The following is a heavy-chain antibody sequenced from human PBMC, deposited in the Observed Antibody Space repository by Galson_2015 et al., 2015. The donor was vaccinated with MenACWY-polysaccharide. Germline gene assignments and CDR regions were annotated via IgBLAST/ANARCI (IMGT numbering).Heavy chain of an antibody. J-gene: IGHJ4*02. D-gene: IGHD1-26*01. CDR2: IFHSGTT. CDR3: ARVEKYSGSCYTLY. CDR1: DYSIRSGYF. Sequence: SETLSLTCAVSDYSIRSGYFWGWIRQPPGKGLEWIASIFHSGTTYYNPSLKSRVTISVDTSKNQFSLKLSSVTAADTAVYYCARVEKYSGSCYTLYWGQGTLVTVSS. V-gene: IGHV4-38-2*01.